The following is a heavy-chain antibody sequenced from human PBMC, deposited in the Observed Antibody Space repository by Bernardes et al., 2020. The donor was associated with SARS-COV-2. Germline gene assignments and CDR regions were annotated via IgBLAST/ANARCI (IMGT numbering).Heavy chain of an antibody. CDR1: GFMFKNYA. V-gene: IGHV3-23*01. CDR2: IGGSGRETT. CDR3: AKDRYTPLVRPTWFFDF. D-gene: IGHD1-26*01. J-gene: IGHJ2*01. Sequence: GSSLQVWCAASGFMFKNYAMTWVRQAPGKGLEWVASIGGSGRETTSYADSVKGRFTISRDNSRNALFLQMSSLRAAYTAVYSCAKDRYTPLVRPTWFFDFWGRGTLVTVSS.